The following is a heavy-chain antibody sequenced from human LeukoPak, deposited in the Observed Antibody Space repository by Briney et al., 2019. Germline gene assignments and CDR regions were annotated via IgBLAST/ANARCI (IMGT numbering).Heavy chain of an antibody. CDR3: ARGCTGGVWIPYYYYYYMDV. CDR1: GGSISSSSYY. J-gene: IGHJ6*03. D-gene: IGHD2-8*02. V-gene: IGHV4-39*01. Sequence: PSETLSLTCTVSGGSISSSSYYWGWLRHPPGRGLEGIGRIYYRGSTYYNPSPESRVTISVDSSKNKFSLKLSSVTAADTAVYYCARGCTGGVWIPYYYYYYMDVWGKGTTVTVSS. CDR2: IYYRGST.